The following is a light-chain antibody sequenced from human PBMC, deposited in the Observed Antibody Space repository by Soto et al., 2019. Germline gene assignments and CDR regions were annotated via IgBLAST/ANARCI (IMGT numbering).Light chain of an antibody. V-gene: IGKV3-11*01. Sequence: EIVLTQSPATLSLSPGERATLSCSASQSVSSYLAWYQQKPGQSPRLLIYDASNRATGIPARFGGSGSGTDFTLTISSLEPEDFAVYYCQQRSNWPWTFGQGTKVDIK. CDR1: QSVSSY. J-gene: IGKJ1*01. CDR2: DAS. CDR3: QQRSNWPWT.